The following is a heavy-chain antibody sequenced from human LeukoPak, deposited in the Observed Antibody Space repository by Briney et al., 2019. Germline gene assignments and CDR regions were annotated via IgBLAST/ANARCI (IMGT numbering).Heavy chain of an antibody. J-gene: IGHJ4*02. Sequence: GGSLRLSCAASGFTFSSYSMNWVRQAPGKGLEWVSSISSSSSYIYYADSVKGRFTISRDNAKNSLYPQMNSLRAEDTAVYYCAREIKYYYDSSGYLRFDYWGQGTLVTVSS. CDR2: ISSSSSYI. CDR3: AREIKYYYDSSGYLRFDY. CDR1: GFTFSSYS. V-gene: IGHV3-21*01. D-gene: IGHD3-22*01.